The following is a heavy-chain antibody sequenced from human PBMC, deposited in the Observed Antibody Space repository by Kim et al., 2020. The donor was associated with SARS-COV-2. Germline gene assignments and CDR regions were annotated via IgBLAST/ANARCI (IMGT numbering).Heavy chain of an antibody. CDR3: ARDPQTTVVTPSSWFDP. V-gene: IGHV1-46*01. Sequence: FQGRVTMTRDTSTSTVYMELSSLRSEDTAVYYCARDPQTTVVTPSSWFDPWGQGTLVTVSS. D-gene: IGHD4-17*01. J-gene: IGHJ5*02.